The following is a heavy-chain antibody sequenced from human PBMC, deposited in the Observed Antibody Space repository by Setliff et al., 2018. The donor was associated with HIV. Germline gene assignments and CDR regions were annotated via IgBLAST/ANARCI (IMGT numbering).Heavy chain of an antibody. Sequence: SETLSLTCTVSGGSINSSSYYWGWIRQPPGKGLEWIGSIYYSGSTYYNPSLKSRVTMSVDTSKNQFSLKLTSVTAADTGTYYCARDSEPMSGTWYDYWGQGTLVTVSS. J-gene: IGHJ4*02. CDR2: IYYSGST. CDR1: GGSINSSSYY. D-gene: IGHD1-1*01. V-gene: IGHV4-39*07. CDR3: ARDSEPMSGTWYDY.